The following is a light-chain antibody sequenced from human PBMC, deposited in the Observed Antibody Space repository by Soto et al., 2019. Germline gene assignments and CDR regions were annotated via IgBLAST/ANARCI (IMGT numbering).Light chain of an antibody. CDR3: QQSYFNLGT. Sequence: IQLPHSPSSLSASVGERITITWRXSQDIGGSLAWCYQKPGKYPRRLIYAASSLQTWGPSRFSGSGSGTEFTLTISNLLREDFATYYCQQSYFNLGTFGRGTKVDIK. V-gene: IGKV1-12*01. CDR1: QDIGGS. J-gene: IGKJ1*01. CDR2: AAS.